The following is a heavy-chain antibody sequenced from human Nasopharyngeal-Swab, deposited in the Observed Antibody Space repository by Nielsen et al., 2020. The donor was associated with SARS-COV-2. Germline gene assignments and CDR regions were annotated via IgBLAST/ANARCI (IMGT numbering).Heavy chain of an antibody. V-gene: IGHV3-21*01. D-gene: IGHD6-13*01. CDR3: ARVAGLIAAAGDY. Sequence: WIRQPPGKGLEWVSSISSSSSYIYYADSVKGRFTISRDNAKSSLYLQMNSLRAEDTAVYYCARVAGLIAAAGDYWGQGTLVTVSS. CDR2: ISSSSSYI. J-gene: IGHJ4*02.